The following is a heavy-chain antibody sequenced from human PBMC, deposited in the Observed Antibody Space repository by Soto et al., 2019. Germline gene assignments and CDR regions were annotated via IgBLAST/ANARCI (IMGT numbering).Heavy chain of an antibody. V-gene: IGHV3-11*05. J-gene: IGHJ4*02. D-gene: IGHD1-1*01. CDR2: VSSSGNYK. Sequence: QVHLVESGGGLVRPGGSLRLSCTTSGFTFEDYYMSWVRQAPGAGLKWISYVSSSGNYKNYADSVKGRFTISRDNTNNSLHLQMNSVRADDTAMYYCTRGKLNPDFWGQGILVIVSS. CDR3: TRGKLNPDF. CDR1: GFTFEDYY.